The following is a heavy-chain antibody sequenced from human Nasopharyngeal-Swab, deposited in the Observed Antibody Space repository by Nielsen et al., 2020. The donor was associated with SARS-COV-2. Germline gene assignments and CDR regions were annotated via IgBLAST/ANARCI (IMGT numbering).Heavy chain of an antibody. V-gene: IGHV3-30*18. D-gene: IGHD1-14*01. CDR2: ISYDGSNK. Sequence: VRQAPGKGLEWVAVISYDGSNKYCADSVKGRFTISRDNSKNTLYLQMNSLRAEDTAVYYCAKDRVSGTVGSYYYYYYMDVWGKGTTVTVSS. CDR3: AKDRVSGTVGSYYYYYYMDV. J-gene: IGHJ6*03.